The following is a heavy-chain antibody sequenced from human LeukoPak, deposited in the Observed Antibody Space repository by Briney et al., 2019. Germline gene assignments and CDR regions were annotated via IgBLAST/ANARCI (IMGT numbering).Heavy chain of an antibody. V-gene: IGHV1-2*06. D-gene: IGHD5-24*01. CDR2: INPNSGGT. CDR3: ARDREMATIVIDY. Sequence: ASVKVSCKASGGTFSSYAISWVRQAPGQGLEWMGRINPNSGGTNYAQKFQGRVTMTRDTSISTAYMELSRLRSDDTAVYYCARDREMATIVIDYWGQGTLVTVSS. J-gene: IGHJ4*02. CDR1: GGTFSSYA.